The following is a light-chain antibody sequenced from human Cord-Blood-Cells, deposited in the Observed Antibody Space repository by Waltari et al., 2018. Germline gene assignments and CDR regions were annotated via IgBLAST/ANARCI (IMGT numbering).Light chain of an antibody. CDR1: QSVSSSY. CDR2: GAS. J-gene: IGKJ1*01. V-gene: IGKV3-20*01. CDR3: QQYGSSSWT. Sequence: EIVLTQSPGTLSLSPGERASQSVSSSYLAWYQQKPGQAPRLLIYGASSRATGIPDRFSGSGSGTGFTLTISRLEPEEFAVYYCQQYGSSSWTFGQGTKVEI.